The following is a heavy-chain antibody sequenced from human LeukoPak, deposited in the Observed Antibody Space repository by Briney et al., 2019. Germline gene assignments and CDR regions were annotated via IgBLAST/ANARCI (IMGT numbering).Heavy chain of an antibody. D-gene: IGHD3-10*01. CDR2: IYFSGST. CDR3: ARSFYYYGADALDI. V-gene: IGHV4-61*10. CDR1: GGSISSGSYY. Sequence: SQTPSLTCTVSGGSISSGSYYWSWIRQPAGKGLEWIGYIYFSGSTNYNPSLKSRVTISVDTSKNQFSLHLSSVTAADTAVYYCARSFYYYGADALDIWGQGTKVTVSS. J-gene: IGHJ3*02.